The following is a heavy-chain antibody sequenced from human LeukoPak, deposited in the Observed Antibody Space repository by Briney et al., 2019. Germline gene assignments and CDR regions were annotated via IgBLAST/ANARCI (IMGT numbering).Heavy chain of an antibody. V-gene: IGHV3-30*04. CDR2: ISYGGSNK. CDR3: ARNNYYDSSGYYYPDY. J-gene: IGHJ4*02. D-gene: IGHD3-22*01. Sequence: GRSLRLSCAASGFTFGVYAMSWVRQAPGKGLEWVAVISYGGSNKYYADSVKGRFTISRDNSKNTLYLQLNSLRAEDTAVYYCARNNYYDSSGYYYPDYWGQGTLVTVSS. CDR1: GFTFGVYA.